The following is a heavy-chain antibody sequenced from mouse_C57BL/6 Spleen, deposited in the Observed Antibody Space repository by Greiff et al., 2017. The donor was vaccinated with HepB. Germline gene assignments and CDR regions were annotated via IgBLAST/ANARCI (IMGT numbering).Heavy chain of an antibody. Sequence: QVQLQQSGAELVKPGASVKMSCKASGYTFTSYWITWVKQRPGQGLEWIGDIYPGSGSTNYNEKFKSKATLTVDTSSSTAYMQLSSLTSEDSAVYYCARAPYYYGSSYYYFDYWGQGTTLTVAS. D-gene: IGHD1-1*01. CDR2: IYPGSGST. V-gene: IGHV1-55*01. J-gene: IGHJ2*01. CDR1: GYTFTSYW. CDR3: ARAPYYYGSSYYYFDY.